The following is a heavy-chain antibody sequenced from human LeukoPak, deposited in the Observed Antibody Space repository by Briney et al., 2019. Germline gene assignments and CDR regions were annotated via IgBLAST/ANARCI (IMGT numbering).Heavy chain of an antibody. V-gene: IGHV4-59*12. J-gene: IGHJ4*02. Sequence: SETLSLTCTVSGGSISSYYWSWIRQPPGKGLEWIGYIYYSGSTNYNPSLKSRVTISVDKSKNQFSLKLSSVTAADTAVYYCARETTVTTTRYFDYWGQGTLVTVSS. CDR3: ARETTVTTTRYFDY. CDR2: IYYSGST. D-gene: IGHD4-17*01. CDR1: GGSISSYY.